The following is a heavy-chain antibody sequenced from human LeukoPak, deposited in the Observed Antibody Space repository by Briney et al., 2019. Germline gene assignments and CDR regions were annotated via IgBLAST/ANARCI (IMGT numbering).Heavy chain of an antibody. CDR3: ARVPLITIFGVAKYYFDY. V-gene: IGHV1-69*13. D-gene: IGHD3-3*01. Sequence: SVKVSCKASGGTFSSYAISWVRQAPGQGLEWMGGIIPIFGTANYAQKFQGRVTITADESTSTAYMELSSLRSEDTAVYYCARVPLITIFGVAKYYFDYWGQGTLVTVPS. CDR2: IIPIFGTA. CDR1: GGTFSSYA. J-gene: IGHJ4*02.